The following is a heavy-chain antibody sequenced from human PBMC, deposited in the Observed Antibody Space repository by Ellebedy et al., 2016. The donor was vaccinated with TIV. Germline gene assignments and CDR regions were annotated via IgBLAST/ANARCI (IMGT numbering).Heavy chain of an antibody. CDR3: TSRDYFESSHFGY. D-gene: IGHD3-22*01. Sequence: SETLSLTCTVSGASISSYYWSWIRQPPGKGLEWIGDIYYSGNANDNSGKTSYNPSLQSRVTISVDTSKNQFSPSLSSVTAADTAVYYCTSRDYFESSHFGYWGLGTLAIVSS. CDR2: IYYSGNANDNSGKT. CDR1: GASISSYY. V-gene: IGHV4-59*01. J-gene: IGHJ4*02.